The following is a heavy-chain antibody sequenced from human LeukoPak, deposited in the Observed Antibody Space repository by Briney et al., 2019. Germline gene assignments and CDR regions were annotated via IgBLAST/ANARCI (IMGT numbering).Heavy chain of an antibody. Sequence: GGSLRLSCAASGFTVSSTYMSWVRQAPGKGLEWVSVIYSGGSTYYADSVKGRFTISRDNGNNTMYLQMNSLRAEDTAIYYCARAKYSSRWSLDYWGQGALVTVSS. CDR2: IYSGGST. D-gene: IGHD6-13*01. CDR3: ARAKYSSRWSLDY. J-gene: IGHJ4*02. CDR1: GFTVSSTY. V-gene: IGHV3-53*01.